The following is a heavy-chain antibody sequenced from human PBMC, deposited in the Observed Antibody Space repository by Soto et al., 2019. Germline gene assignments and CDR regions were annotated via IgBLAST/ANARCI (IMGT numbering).Heavy chain of an antibody. CDR2: IYYSGST. V-gene: IGHV4-31*02. D-gene: IGHD6-13*01. CDR3: ARREGIAAAVGYYYYGMDV. J-gene: IGHJ6*02. Sequence: DLEWIGYIYYSGSTYYNPSLKSRVTISVDTSKNQFSLKLSSVTAADTAVYYCARREGIAAAVGYYYYGMDVWGQGTTVTVSS.